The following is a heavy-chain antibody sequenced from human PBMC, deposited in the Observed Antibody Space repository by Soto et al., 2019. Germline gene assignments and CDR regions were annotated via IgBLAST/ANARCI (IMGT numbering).Heavy chain of an antibody. Sequence: GSLRLSCAASGFTFSSYSMNWVRQAPGKGLEWVSYISSSSSTIYYADSVKGRFTISRDNAKNSLYLQMNSLRAEDTAVYYCARDSKDYGDYVDYWGQGTLVTVSS. CDR3: ARDSKDYGDYVDY. J-gene: IGHJ4*02. V-gene: IGHV3-48*01. CDR2: ISSSSSTI. D-gene: IGHD4-17*01. CDR1: GFTFSSYS.